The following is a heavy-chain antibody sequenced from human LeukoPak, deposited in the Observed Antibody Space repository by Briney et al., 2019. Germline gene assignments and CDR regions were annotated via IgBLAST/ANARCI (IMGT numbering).Heavy chain of an antibody. CDR1: GFTFSSYA. D-gene: IGHD3-16*01. V-gene: IGHV3-23*01. CDR2: ISGSGGST. Sequence: GSLRLSCAASGFTFSSYAMNWDRQAPGKGLEWVSAISGSGGSTYYADSVKGRFTISRDNSKNTLYVQMNSLRAEDTAVYYCAKDLWAHYGMDVWGQGTTVTVSS. J-gene: IGHJ6*02. CDR3: AKDLWAHYGMDV.